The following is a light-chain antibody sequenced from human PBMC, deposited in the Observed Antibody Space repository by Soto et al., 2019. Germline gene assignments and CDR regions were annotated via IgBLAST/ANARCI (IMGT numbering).Light chain of an antibody. V-gene: IGKV4-1*01. Sequence: EIVMTQSPDSLAVSLGERATINCKSSQTVLDSFNNKDYLTWYQQKPGQPPKLLIYWASTREFGVPDRFSGSGSGTDFTLTISSLQAEDVAVYYCQQYYSTPRTFGHGTKVDIK. J-gene: IGKJ1*01. CDR1: QTVLDSFNNKDY. CDR2: WAS. CDR3: QQYYSTPRT.